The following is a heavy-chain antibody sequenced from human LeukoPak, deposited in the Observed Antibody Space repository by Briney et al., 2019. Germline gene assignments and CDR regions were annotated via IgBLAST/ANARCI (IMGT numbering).Heavy chain of an antibody. Sequence: GGALRLSCAASGFTFSSYGMHWVRQAPGKGLEGVAVIWYDGSNKYYADSVKGRFTISRDNSKNTLYLQMNSLRAEDTAVYYCAKDRGWNYVGGVLDYWGQGTLVTVSS. CDR3: AKDRGWNYVGGVLDY. CDR1: GFTFSSYG. CDR2: IWYDGSNK. D-gene: IGHD1-7*01. J-gene: IGHJ4*02. V-gene: IGHV3-33*06.